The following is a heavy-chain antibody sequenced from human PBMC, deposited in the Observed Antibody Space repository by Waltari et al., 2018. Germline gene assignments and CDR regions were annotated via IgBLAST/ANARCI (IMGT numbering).Heavy chain of an antibody. CDR3: ATDQFTAYCGGDCYFAY. CDR2: IKSKSNGEST. J-gene: IGHJ4*02. V-gene: IGHV3-15*01. CDR1: GFTFRNAW. Sequence: VQLVESGGGLAQPGGSLRVSCVASGFTFRNAWMSWVRQAPGKGLGWVARIKSKSNGESTDYAAPVKGRFTVSRDDSRNTLYLQMNSLKTEDTAIYYCATDQFTAYCGGDCYFAYWGQGDLVTVSS. D-gene: IGHD2-21*01.